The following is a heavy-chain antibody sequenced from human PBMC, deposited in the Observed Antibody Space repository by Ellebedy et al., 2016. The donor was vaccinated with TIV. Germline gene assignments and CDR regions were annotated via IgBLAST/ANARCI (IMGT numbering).Heavy chain of an antibody. J-gene: IGHJ4*02. Sequence: PGGPLRLSCAASGFSFSNYWMSWVRQAPGKGLEWVANIKGDGSGKHYVDSVKGRFTISRDNAENAVYLQMYSLRSEDSAVYYCARDFRGTGSHDYWGQGSLVTVSS. D-gene: IGHD1-1*01. V-gene: IGHV3-7*01. CDR1: GFSFSNYW. CDR2: IKGDGSGK. CDR3: ARDFRGTGSHDY.